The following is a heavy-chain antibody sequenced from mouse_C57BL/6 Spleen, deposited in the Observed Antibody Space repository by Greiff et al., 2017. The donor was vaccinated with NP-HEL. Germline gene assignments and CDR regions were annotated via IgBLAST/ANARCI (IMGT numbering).Heavy chain of an antibody. D-gene: IGHD1-1*01. J-gene: IGHJ4*01. CDR3: TTAYYYGSSRYYYAMDY. CDR1: GYTFTDYE. CDR2: LDPETGGT. V-gene: IGHV1-15*01. Sequence: VQLQQSGAELVRPGASVTLSCKASGYTFTDYEMHWVKQTPVHGLEWIGALDPETGGTAYNQKFKGKAILTADKSSSTAYMELRSLTSEDSAVYYCTTAYYYGSSRYYYAMDYWGQGTSVTVSS.